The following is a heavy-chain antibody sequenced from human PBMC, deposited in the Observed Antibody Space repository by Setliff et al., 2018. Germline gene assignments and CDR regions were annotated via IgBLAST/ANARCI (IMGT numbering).Heavy chain of an antibody. CDR1: GGTFSRYA. CDR2: IIPIFGKA. Sequence: SVKVSCKASGGTFSRYAISWVRQAPGQGPEWMGGIIPIFGKANYAQKFQGRVTITADKSTSTAYMELSSLRSEDTAVYYCARGEGIVASSGWYPTSFDYWGQGTLVTVSS. D-gene: IGHD6-19*01. CDR3: ARGEGIVASSGWYPTSFDY. J-gene: IGHJ4*02. V-gene: IGHV1-69*06.